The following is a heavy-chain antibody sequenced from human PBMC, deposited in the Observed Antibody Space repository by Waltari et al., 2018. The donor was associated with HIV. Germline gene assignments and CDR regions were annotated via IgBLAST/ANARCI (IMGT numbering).Heavy chain of an antibody. Sequence: FTFSSYWMHWVRQAPGKGLVWVSRINSDGSSTSYADSVKGRFTISRDNAKNTLYLQMNSLRAEDTAVYYCARVIVGATFDYWGQGTLVTVSS. D-gene: IGHD1-26*01. CDR1: FTFSSYW. CDR2: INSDGSST. V-gene: IGHV3-74*01. CDR3: ARVIVGATFDY. J-gene: IGHJ4*02.